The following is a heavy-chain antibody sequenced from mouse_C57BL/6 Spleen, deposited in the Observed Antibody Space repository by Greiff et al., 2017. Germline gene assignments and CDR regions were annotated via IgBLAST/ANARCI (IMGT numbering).Heavy chain of an antibody. J-gene: IGHJ2*01. V-gene: IGHV1-26*01. Sequence: VQLQQSGPELVKPGASVKISCTASGYTFTDYYMHWVKQSPGKSLEWIGDINPNNGGTSYNQKFKGKATLTVDKASSTAYMRLRSETAEDSSVYYCASKADYWGQGTTLTVSS. CDR2: INPNNGGT. CDR3: ASKADY. CDR1: GYTFTDYY.